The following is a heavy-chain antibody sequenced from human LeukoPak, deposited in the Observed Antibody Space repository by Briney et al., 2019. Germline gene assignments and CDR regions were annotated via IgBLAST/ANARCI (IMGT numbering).Heavy chain of an antibody. V-gene: IGHV1-69*01. Sequence: ASVKVSCKASGGTFSSYAISWVRQAPGQGLEWIGGIIPIFGTANYAQKFQGRVTITADESTSTAYMELSSLRSEDTAVYYCASTPSSSWYTDYWGQGTLVTVSS. CDR2: IIPIFGTA. J-gene: IGHJ4*02. D-gene: IGHD6-13*01. CDR3: ASTPSSSWYTDY. CDR1: GGTFSSYA.